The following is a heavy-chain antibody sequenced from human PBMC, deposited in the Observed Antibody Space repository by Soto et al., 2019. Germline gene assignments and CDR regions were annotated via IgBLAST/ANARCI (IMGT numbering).Heavy chain of an antibody. J-gene: IGHJ4*02. CDR3: ARDITETYYDFWSGYYVFDS. CDR2: ISAYNGNT. V-gene: IGHV1-18*01. Sequence: ASVKVSCKASGYTFTSYGISWVRQAPGQGLEWMGWISAYNGNTNYAQKLQGRVTMTTDTSTSTAYMELRSLRSDDTAVYYCARDITETYYDFWSGYYVFDSWGQG. CDR1: GYTFTSYG. D-gene: IGHD3-3*01.